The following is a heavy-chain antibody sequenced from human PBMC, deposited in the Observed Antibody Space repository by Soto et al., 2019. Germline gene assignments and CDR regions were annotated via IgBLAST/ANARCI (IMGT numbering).Heavy chain of an antibody. CDR1: GGSFSGYY. Sequence: SETLSLTFAVYGGSFSGYYWSWIRQPPGKGLEWIGEINHSGSTNYNPSLKSRVTISVDTSKNQLSLKLSSVTAADTAVYYCARGSMRWGMDVWGQGTTVTASS. CDR2: INHSGST. V-gene: IGHV4-34*01. D-gene: IGHD2-15*01. J-gene: IGHJ6*02. CDR3: ARGSMRWGMDV.